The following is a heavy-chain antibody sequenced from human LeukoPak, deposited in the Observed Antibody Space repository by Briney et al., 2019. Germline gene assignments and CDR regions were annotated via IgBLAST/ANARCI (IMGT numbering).Heavy chain of an antibody. J-gene: IGHJ3*02. V-gene: IGHV3-7*01. CDR2: IKDDGSEK. CDR1: GFTFSNYR. D-gene: IGHD1-26*01. Sequence: GGSLRLSCAVSGFTFSNYRMSWVRQAPGKGLEWVANIKDDGSEKNYMDSVKGRFTISRDNAKNLLYLEMNSLRAEDTAVYYCARGSRFDIWGQGTMVTVSS. CDR3: ARGSRFDI.